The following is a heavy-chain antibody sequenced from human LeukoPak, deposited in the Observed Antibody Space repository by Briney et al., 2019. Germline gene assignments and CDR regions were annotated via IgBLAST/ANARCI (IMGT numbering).Heavy chain of an antibody. CDR3: ARTYSSGWYYFDF. Sequence: GGSLRLSCAAYGFTFSSYTINWVRQAPGKGLEWVSSISGSSYYIYYADSVRGRFTISRDNAKKSLYLQMNSLRAEDTAVYYCARTYSSGWYYFDFWGQGTRVTVSS. J-gene: IGHJ4*02. CDR2: ISGSSYYI. CDR1: GFTFSSYT. D-gene: IGHD6-19*01. V-gene: IGHV3-21*01.